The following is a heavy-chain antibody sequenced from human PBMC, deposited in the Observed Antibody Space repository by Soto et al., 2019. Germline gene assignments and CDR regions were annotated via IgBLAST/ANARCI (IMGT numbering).Heavy chain of an antibody. J-gene: IGHJ3*01. V-gene: IGHV3-74*01. Sequence: EVQLLESGGGLVQPGESLRLSCAASGFTFRYYWMNWVRQVPGMGLVWVSRIHSDGSSTTYADSVKGRFTISRDNARNTVYLQMNSLRAEDTAVYSCARGDRGAFDLWGQGTVVTVSS. D-gene: IGHD1-26*01. CDR2: IHSDGSST. CDR1: GFTFRYYW. CDR3: ARGDRGAFDL.